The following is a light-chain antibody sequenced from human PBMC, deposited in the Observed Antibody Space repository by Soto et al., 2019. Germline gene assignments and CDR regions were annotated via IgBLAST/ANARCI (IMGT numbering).Light chain of an antibody. CDR1: SGSIASNY. V-gene: IGLV6-57*02. CDR3: QSYDSSTVV. CDR2: EDN. J-gene: IGLJ2*01. Sequence: NFMLTQHHSVSESPGKTVNISCTGSSGSIASNYVQWYQQRPGSAPTTVIYEDNQRPSGVPDRFSGSIDSSSNSASLTISGLKTEDEADYYCQSYDSSTVVFGGGTKLTVL.